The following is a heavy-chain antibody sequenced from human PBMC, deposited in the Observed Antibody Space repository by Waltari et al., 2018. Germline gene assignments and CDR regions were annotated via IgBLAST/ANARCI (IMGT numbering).Heavy chain of an antibody. V-gene: IGHV3-48*03. CDR1: GFSFIDYE. Sequence: EVQLVESGGCLVQPGGSLRLSCAGSGFSFIDYEMNWVRQAPGKGLEWLAYISSSGSTMHYADSVKGGFTVSRDNAKNSLMLQMNSLRAEDTAVYFCARGLWFGEATQRAEYFQHWGQGTLVTVSS. CDR3: ARGLWFGEATQRAEYFQH. CDR2: ISSSGSTM. D-gene: IGHD3-10*01. J-gene: IGHJ1*01.